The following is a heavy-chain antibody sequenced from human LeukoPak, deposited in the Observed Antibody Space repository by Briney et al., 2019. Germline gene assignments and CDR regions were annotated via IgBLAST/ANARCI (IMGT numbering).Heavy chain of an antibody. Sequence: SETLPLTCTVSGGSISSSSYYWGWIRQPPGKGLEWIGSIYYSGSTYYNPSLKSRVTISVDTSKNQFSLKLSSVTAADTAVYYCARPWGFGAPGYAFDIWGQGTMVTVSS. CDR3: ARPWGFGAPGYAFDI. V-gene: IGHV4-39*01. J-gene: IGHJ3*02. CDR1: GGSISSSSYY. CDR2: IYYSGST. D-gene: IGHD3-16*01.